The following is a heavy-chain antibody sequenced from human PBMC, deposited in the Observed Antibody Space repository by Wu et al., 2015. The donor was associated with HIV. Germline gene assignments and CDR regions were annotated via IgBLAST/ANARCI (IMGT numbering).Heavy chain of an antibody. CDR1: GGTFSSYA. D-gene: IGHD6-19*01. CDR3: ARSSRRAVAGTCPTCYFQH. CDR2: IIPIFGTA. V-gene: IGHV1-69*12. J-gene: IGHJ1*01. Sequence: QVQLVQSGAEVKKPGSSVKVSCKASGGTFSSYAISWVRQAPGQGLEWMGGIIPIFGTANYAQKFQGRVTITADESTSTAYMELSSLRSEDTAVYYCARSSRRAVAGTCPTCYFQHWGQGTLVTVSS.